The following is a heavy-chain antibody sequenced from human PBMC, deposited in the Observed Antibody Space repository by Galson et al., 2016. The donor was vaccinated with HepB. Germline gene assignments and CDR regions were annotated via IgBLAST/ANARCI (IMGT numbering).Heavy chain of an antibody. V-gene: IGHV1-3*02. CDR1: GYTFTDYA. CDR3: ARDRLIVGAARNSFDP. CDR2: TNPAIGGA. J-gene: IGHJ5*02. D-gene: IGHD1-26*01. Sequence: SVKVSCKASGYTFTDYAIHWLRQAPGQSLEWLGWTNPAIGGATYSADFRDRVSFTRDTSATTIFMELSSLRPEDTAVYYCARDRLIVGAARNSFDPWGQGTLVTVSS.